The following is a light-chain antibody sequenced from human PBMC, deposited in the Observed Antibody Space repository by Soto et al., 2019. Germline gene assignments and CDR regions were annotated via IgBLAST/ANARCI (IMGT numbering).Light chain of an antibody. CDR2: WAS. Sequence: DIVMTQSPDSLAVPLGERATINCKSSQSVLYSPNNKNYVAWYQRKPGQPPKLLVYWASTRESGVPDRFSGSGSGTDFTLTISSLQAEDVAVYYCQQYHSAPQTFGQGTRVEIK. V-gene: IGKV4-1*01. CDR1: QSVLYSPNNKNY. CDR3: QQYHSAPQT. J-gene: IGKJ1*01.